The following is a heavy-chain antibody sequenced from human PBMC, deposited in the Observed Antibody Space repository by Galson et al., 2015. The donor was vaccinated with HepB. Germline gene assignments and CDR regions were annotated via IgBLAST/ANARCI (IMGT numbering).Heavy chain of an antibody. CDR3: AKEERGGDYVWGSYPGY. CDR1: GFTFSSYG. Sequence: SLRLSCAASGFTFSSYGMHWVRQAPGKGLEWVAVISYDGSNKYYADSVKGRFTISRDNSKNTLYLQMNSLRAEDTAVYYCAKEERGGDYVWGSYPGYWGQGTLVTVSS. J-gene: IGHJ4*02. V-gene: IGHV3-30*18. D-gene: IGHD3-16*01. CDR2: ISYDGSNK.